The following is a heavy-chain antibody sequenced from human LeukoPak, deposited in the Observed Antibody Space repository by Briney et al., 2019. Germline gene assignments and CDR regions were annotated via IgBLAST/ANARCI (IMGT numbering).Heavy chain of an antibody. CDR1: GFTVSSNS. CDR3: ARRAGAYSHPYDY. J-gene: IGHJ4*02. CDR2: IYSDNT. V-gene: IGHV3-53*01. Sequence: GGSLRLSCTVSGFTVSSNSMSWVRQAPGKGLEWVSFIYSDNTHYSDSVKGRFTISRDNSKNTLYLQMNSLRAEDTAVHYCARRAGAYSHPYDYWGQGTLVTVSS. D-gene: IGHD4/OR15-4a*01.